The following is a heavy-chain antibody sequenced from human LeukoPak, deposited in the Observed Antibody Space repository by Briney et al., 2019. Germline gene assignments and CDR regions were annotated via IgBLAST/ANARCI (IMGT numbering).Heavy chain of an antibody. CDR1: GYRFTGYY. J-gene: IGHJ4*02. V-gene: IGHV1-2*02. Sequence: GASVKVSCKASGYRFTGYYIHWVRQAPGQGLEWMGWINPHSGGTKFAQKFQGRVTMTRDTSISTAYMEVSRLRSDDAAVYYCAREYYDILIGSLDYWGQGTLVTVSS. D-gene: IGHD3-9*01. CDR3: AREYYDILIGSLDY. CDR2: INPHSGGT.